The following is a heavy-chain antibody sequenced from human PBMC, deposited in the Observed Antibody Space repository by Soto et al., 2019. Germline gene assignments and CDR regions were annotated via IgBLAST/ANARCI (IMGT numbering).Heavy chain of an antibody. CDR2: IYYSGST. D-gene: IGHD2-8*01. Sequence: PSETLSLTCIVSGVSISSYYWSWIRQPPGKGLEWIGYIYYSGSTNYNPSLKSRVTISVDTSKNQFSLKLSSVTAADTAVYYCATRYYCTNGVCHDAFDIWGQGTMVTV. V-gene: IGHV4-59*01. CDR3: ATRYYCTNGVCHDAFDI. J-gene: IGHJ3*02. CDR1: GVSISSYY.